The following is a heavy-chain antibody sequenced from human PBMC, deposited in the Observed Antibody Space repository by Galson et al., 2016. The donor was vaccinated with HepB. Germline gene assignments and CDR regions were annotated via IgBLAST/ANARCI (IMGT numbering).Heavy chain of an antibody. CDR3: AREAKPNGDIDS. Sequence: SGYTFSGFYIHWVRQAPGQGLEWMGWINPNSGVTTYAQKFQGRVTMTRDTSISTVYMELSSLRSDDTAMYYCAREAKPNGDIDSWGQGTLVTVSS. J-gene: IGHJ4*02. V-gene: IGHV1-2*02. D-gene: IGHD4-17*01. CDR2: INPNSGVT. CDR1: GYTFSGFY.